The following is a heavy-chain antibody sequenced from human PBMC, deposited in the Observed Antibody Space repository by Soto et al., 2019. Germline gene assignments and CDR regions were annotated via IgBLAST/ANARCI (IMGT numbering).Heavy chain of an antibody. J-gene: IGHJ6*02. D-gene: IGHD6-13*01. CDR2: INHSGST. Sequence: SETLSLTCAVYGGSFSGYYWSWIRQPPGKGLEWIGEINHSGSTNYNPSLKSRVTISVDTSKNQFSLKLSSVTAADTAVYYCAAIAAQEYYGMDVWGQGTTVTVSS. CDR3: AAIAAQEYYGMDV. V-gene: IGHV4-34*01. CDR1: GGSFSGYY.